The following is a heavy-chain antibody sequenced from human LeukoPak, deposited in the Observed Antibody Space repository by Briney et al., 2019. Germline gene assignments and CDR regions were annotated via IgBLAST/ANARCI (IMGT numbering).Heavy chain of an antibody. CDR1: GGSISSHH. CDR2: IYYSGST. Sequence: SETLPLTCFVPGGSISSHHWSSVPQPPGKGLEWNRYIYYSGSTNYNASLKSRVTISVDASKNQFSLKLSSVTAADTAVYYCAREVEGVDTAIHDAFDTWGQGTIVTVSS. D-gene: IGHD5-18*01. V-gene: IGHV4-59*11. J-gene: IGHJ3*02. CDR3: AREVEGVDTAIHDAFDT.